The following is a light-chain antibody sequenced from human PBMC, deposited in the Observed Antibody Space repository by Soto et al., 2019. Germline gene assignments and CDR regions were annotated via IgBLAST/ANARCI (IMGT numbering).Light chain of an antibody. CDR3: HQRSNWPPLP. J-gene: IGKJ4*01. CDR1: QSVGGY. V-gene: IGKV3-11*01. CDR2: DAS. Sequence: EIVLTQSPATLSLSPGERATLSCRASQSVGGYLDWYQQKPGQAPRLLIYDASNRASGIPARFSGSGSGTDFTLHISSLEPEDLAVYYCHQRSNWPPLPFGGGTKVEIK.